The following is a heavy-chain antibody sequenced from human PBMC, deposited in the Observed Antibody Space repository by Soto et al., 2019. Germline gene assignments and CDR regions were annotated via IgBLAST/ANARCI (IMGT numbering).Heavy chain of an antibody. D-gene: IGHD4-17*01. Sequence: QVQLQQWGAGLLKPSETLSLTCAVSGGPFSGYYWSWIRQPPGKGLEWIGEINHSGSTNYNPSLKSRVTISVDTAKDQFSLKLSSVTAADTAVYYCARPYGELGPWGQGTLVTVSS. CDR1: GGPFSGYY. J-gene: IGHJ5*02. V-gene: IGHV4-34*01. CDR2: INHSGST. CDR3: ARPYGELGP.